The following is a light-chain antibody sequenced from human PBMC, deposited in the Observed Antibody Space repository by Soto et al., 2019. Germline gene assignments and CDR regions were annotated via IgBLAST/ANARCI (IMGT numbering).Light chain of an antibody. Sequence: EIVMTHSPATLSVSPGERATLSCRASHSVSSTLAWYQQKPGQAPRLLIYVASTRATGIPDRFSGSGSGTEVTLTFSSLQSEDFAVYYCQQYDNWPQTFGQGTKVEIK. J-gene: IGKJ1*01. CDR1: HSVSST. CDR2: VAS. V-gene: IGKV3-15*01. CDR3: QQYDNWPQT.